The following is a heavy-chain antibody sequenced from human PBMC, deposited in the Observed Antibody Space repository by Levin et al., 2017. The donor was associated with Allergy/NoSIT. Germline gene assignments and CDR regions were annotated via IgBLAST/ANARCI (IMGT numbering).Heavy chain of an antibody. CDR3: ARPFGYSTGYSPGAFDI. V-gene: IGHV5-51*01. CDR1: GYSFTTYW. J-gene: IGHJ3*02. D-gene: IGHD3-22*01. CDR2: IYPGDSDT. Sequence: GGSLRLSCKGSGYSFTTYWIGWVRQMPGKGLEWMGIIYPGDSDTRYSPSFQGQVTISVDKSISTAYLQWSSLKASDTAMYYCARPFGYSTGYSPGAFDIWGQGTMVTVSS.